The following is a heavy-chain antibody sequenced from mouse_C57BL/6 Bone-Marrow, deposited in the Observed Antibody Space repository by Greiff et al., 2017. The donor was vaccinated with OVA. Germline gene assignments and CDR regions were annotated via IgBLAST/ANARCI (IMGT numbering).Heavy chain of an antibody. CDR3: ARDGYDGRHAMDY. CDR2: IDPSDSYT. Sequence: QVQLQQPGAELVMPGASVKLSCKASGYTFTSYWMHWVKQRPGQGLEWIGEIDPSDSYTNYNQKFKGKSTLTVDKSSSTAYMQLSSVTSEDSAVYYCARDGYDGRHAMDYWGQGTSVTVSS. J-gene: IGHJ4*01. D-gene: IGHD2-2*01. CDR1: GYTFTSYW. V-gene: IGHV1-69*01.